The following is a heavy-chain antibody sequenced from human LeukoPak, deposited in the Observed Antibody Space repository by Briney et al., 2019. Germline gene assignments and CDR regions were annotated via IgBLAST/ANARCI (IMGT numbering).Heavy chain of an antibody. V-gene: IGHV1-46*01. CDR1: GYTFTSYY. CDR3: ARSVGSTTYYYPFDH. D-gene: IGHD2/OR15-2a*01. Sequence: ASVKLSCTASGYTFTSYYIHWVRQAPGQGLEWMGIINPSVGGTRHAQKFQGRVTMTRGTSTSTVYMELSSLRSEDTAIYYCARSVGSTTYYYPFDHCGQGTLVTVSS. J-gene: IGHJ4*02. CDR2: INPSVGGT.